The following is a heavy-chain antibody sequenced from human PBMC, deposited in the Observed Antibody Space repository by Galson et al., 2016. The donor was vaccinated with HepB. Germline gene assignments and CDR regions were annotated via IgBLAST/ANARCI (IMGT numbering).Heavy chain of an antibody. CDR1: GFTFTSYA. Sequence: SLRLSCAASGFTFTSYAMSWVRQGPGKGLEWVSSISGSGGSTYYADSVKGWFTISRDNSKNTLYLQMNSLRAEDTAVYYCAKDVGYDFWSGSYSPFDYWGQGTLVTVSS. J-gene: IGHJ4*02. D-gene: IGHD3-3*01. CDR3: AKDVGYDFWSGSYSPFDY. CDR2: ISGSGGST. V-gene: IGHV3-23*01.